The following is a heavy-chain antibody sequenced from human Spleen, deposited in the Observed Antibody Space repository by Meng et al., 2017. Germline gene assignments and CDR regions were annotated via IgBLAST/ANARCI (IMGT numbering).Heavy chain of an antibody. Sequence: GESLKISCAASGFTFSGYAMNWVRQVPGKGLEWVSAITGSGGGICYADSLKDRFTISRDNSKNTLYLQMNSLRAEDTAVYYCATKTTELDNWGQGTQVTVSS. V-gene: IGHV3-23*01. J-gene: IGHJ4*02. CDR2: ITGSGGGI. CDR3: ATKTTELDN. D-gene: IGHD1-1*01. CDR1: GFTFSGYA.